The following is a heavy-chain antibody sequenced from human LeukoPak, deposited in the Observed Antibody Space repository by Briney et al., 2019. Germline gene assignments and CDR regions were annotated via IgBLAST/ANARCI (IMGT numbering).Heavy chain of an antibody. CDR2: MNPNSGNT. CDR3: ARGGGIAAGHDAFDI. Sequence: ASVKVSCKASGYTFTSYDINWVRQATGQGLEWMGWMNPNSGNTGYAQKFQDRVTMTRNTSISTAYMELSSLRSEDTAVYYCARGGGIAAGHDAFDIWGQGTMVTVSS. V-gene: IGHV1-8*01. CDR1: GYTFTSYD. J-gene: IGHJ3*02. D-gene: IGHD6-13*01.